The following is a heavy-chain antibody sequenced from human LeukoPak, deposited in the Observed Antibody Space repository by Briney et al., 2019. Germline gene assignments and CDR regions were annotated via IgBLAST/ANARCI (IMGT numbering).Heavy chain of an antibody. J-gene: IGHJ4*02. CDR1: GGSISSYY. D-gene: IGHD1-26*01. CDR3: AREVGSRTFDY. Sequence: SETLSLTCTVSGGSISSYYWSWIRQPPGKGLEWIGYIYYSGSTNYNPSLKSRVTISVDTSKNQFSLKLSSVTAADTAVYYCAREVGSRTFDYWGQGTLVTVSS. CDR2: IYYSGST. V-gene: IGHV4-59*01.